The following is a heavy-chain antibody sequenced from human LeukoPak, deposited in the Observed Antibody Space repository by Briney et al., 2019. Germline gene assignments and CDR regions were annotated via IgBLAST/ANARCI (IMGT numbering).Heavy chain of an antibody. J-gene: IGHJ6*02. D-gene: IGHD2-2*01. CDR1: GFTFSSYG. CDR2: IWYDGSNK. Sequence: GGSLRLSCAASGFTFSSYGMHWVRQAPGKGLEWVAVIWYDGSNKYYADSVKGRFTISRDNSKNTLYLQMNSLRAEDTAVYYCAREGCSSTSCYWRGYYYYYGMDVWGQGTTVTASS. CDR3: AREGCSSTSCYWRGYYYYYGMDV. V-gene: IGHV3-33*01.